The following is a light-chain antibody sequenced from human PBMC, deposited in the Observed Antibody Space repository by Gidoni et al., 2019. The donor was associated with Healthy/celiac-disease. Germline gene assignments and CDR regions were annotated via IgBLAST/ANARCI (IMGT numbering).Light chain of an antibody. CDR3: QQYGSSLMYT. CDR2: GAS. CDR1: QSVSSSY. V-gene: IGKV3-20*01. J-gene: IGKJ2*01. Sequence: VLTQSPGPLSLSPGERATLSCRASQSVSSSYLAWYQQKPGQAPRRLIYGASSRATGLPDRFSGSGSGTDFTLTISRLEPEDFAVYYCQQYGSSLMYTFGQGTKLEIK.